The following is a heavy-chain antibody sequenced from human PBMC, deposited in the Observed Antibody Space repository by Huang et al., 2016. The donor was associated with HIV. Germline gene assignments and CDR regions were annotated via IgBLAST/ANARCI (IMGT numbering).Heavy chain of an antibody. CDR2: IRSKDYAETT. J-gene: IGHJ4*02. CDR3: TRDSVYPNYYDGSGFYFDY. CDR1: GFTFGNYG. V-gene: IGHV3-49*05. Sequence: EVQFVESGGGLVKPGRSLRLSCTASGFTFGNYGMSWFRQAAGKWLEWVECIRSKDYAETTEYAASVKGRFTISRDDSKSIAYLQMTSLKPEDTAVYYCTRDSVYPNYYDGSGFYFDYWGQGTLVTVSS. D-gene: IGHD3-22*01.